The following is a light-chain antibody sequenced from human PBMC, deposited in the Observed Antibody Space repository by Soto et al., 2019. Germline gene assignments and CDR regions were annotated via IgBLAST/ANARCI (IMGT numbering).Light chain of an antibody. CDR3: KQSYTTPIT. J-gene: IGKJ5*01. V-gene: IGKV1-39*01. Sequence: DIQMSQSPSSLSASVRDRVTITCRASQTISRYLNWYQQKPGKAPKLLIFAASSLQSGVHSRFSGSGSGTDFTLTIRSLQPEDFATYFCKQSYTTPITFGQGTRLEIK. CDR2: AAS. CDR1: QTISRY.